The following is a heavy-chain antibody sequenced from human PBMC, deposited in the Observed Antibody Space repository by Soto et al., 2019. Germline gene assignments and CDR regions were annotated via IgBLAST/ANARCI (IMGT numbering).Heavy chain of an antibody. J-gene: IGHJ3*01. CDR1: GYTFTNHG. CDR3: ASDRVAGIGGDAFDV. D-gene: IGHD2-15*01. V-gene: IGHV1-18*04. CDR2: INPYNAIT. Sequence: QVQLVQSGTEVKKPGASVKVSCKTSGYTFTNHGINWVRQAPGQGLEWMGWINPYNAITKYAQKLQGRVNMTTDTYTTTAYMDLGSLTSDDAAVYYCASDRVAGIGGDAFDVWGQGTVVTVSS.